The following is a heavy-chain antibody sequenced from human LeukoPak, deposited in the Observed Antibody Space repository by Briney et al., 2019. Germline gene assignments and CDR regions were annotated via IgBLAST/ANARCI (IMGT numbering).Heavy chain of an antibody. CDR2: MNPNSGNT. V-gene: IGHV1-8*01. Sequence: GAPVKVSCKASGYTFTSYDINWVRQATGQGLEWMGWMNPNSGNTGYAQKFQGRVTMTRNTSISIVYMELSSLRSEDTAVYYCARGTAARDAFDIWGQGTMVTVSS. CDR3: ARGTAARDAFDI. J-gene: IGHJ3*02. CDR1: GYTFTSYD. D-gene: IGHD6-6*01.